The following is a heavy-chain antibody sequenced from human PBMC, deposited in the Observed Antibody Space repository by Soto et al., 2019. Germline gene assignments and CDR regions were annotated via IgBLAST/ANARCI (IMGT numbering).Heavy chain of an antibody. CDR2: IYYRGNA. CDR1: GGSISSSSYY. Sequence: SETLSLTCTVSGGSISSSSYYWGWIRQPPGKGLEWIVSIYYRGNAYYNPSLQSRVTISLDKSKNQFSLKLSSVTAADTAVYYCARGLLTMVRGVNYGMDVWGQGTTVTVSS. V-gene: IGHV4-39*01. J-gene: IGHJ6*02. D-gene: IGHD3-10*01. CDR3: ARGLLTMVRGVNYGMDV.